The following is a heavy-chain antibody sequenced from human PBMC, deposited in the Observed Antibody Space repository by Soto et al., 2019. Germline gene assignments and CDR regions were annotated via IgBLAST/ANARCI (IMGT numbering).Heavy chain of an antibody. CDR3: AKDLAEVGATGYYYYIDV. J-gene: IGHJ6*03. D-gene: IGHD1-26*01. CDR1: GFTFSSYA. CDR2: ISCSGGST. V-gene: IGHV3-23*01. Sequence: GGSLRLSCAASGFTFSSYAMSWVRQAPGKGLEWVSAISCSGGSTYYADSVKGRFTISRDNSKNTLYLQMNSLRAEDTAVYYCAKDLAEVGATGYYYYIDVWGKGTTVTVSS.